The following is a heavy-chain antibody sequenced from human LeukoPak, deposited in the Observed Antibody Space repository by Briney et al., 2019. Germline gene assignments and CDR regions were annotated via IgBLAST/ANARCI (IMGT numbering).Heavy chain of an antibody. CDR3: ARYCSSTSCYNNWFDP. CDR1: GFTFSSYS. CDR2: IKQDGSVK. V-gene: IGHV3-7*01. J-gene: IGHJ5*02. Sequence: GGSLRLSCAASGFTFSSYSMNWVRQAPGKGLEWVANIKQDGSVKYYVDSVKGRFTISRDNAKNSLYLQMNSLRAEDTAVYYCARYCSSTSCYNNWFDPWGQGTLVTVSS. D-gene: IGHD2-2*02.